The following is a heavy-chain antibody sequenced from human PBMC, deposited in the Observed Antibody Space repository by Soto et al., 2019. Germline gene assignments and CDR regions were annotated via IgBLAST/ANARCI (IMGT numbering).Heavy chain of an antibody. V-gene: IGHV1-3*04. Sequence: QVQVVQSGAEVKKPGASVRLSCKTSGYNFRSCAIHWVRQAPGQRLEWMGWINTDSGATKYSQEFQGRVTITRDTSANTAYMELSSLRSEDTAVFYCVRDRAVDWCLDLWGRGTLVTVSS. D-gene: IGHD2-8*02. CDR3: VRDRAVDWCLDL. J-gene: IGHJ2*01. CDR1: GYNFRSCA. CDR2: INTDSGAT.